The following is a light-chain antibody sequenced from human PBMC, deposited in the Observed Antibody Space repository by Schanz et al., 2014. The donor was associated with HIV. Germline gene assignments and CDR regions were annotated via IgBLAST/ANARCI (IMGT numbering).Light chain of an antibody. Sequence: EIVLTQSPATLSLSPGTRATLSCRASQSLGGSQLAWYQHKPGQAPRLLIYGASNRATGIPDRFSGGGSGTDFTLTISRLEPEDFAVYYCQQSGDSGGTFGGGTKVDMK. CDR3: QQSGDSGGT. CDR1: QSLGGSQ. J-gene: IGKJ4*01. V-gene: IGKV3-20*01. CDR2: GAS.